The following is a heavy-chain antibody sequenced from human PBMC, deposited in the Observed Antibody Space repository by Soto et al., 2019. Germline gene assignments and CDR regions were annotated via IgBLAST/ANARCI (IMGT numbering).Heavy chain of an antibody. D-gene: IGHD3-16*01. CDR1: GYSISSGYY. CDR2: IYHSGST. V-gene: IGHV4-38-2*02. CDR3: ARDRHAVMGAFDI. J-gene: IGHJ3*02. Sequence: SETLSLTCAVSGYSISSGYYWGWIRQPPGKGLEWIGSIYHSGSTYYNPSLKSRVTISVDTSKNQFSLKLSSVTAADTAVYYCARDRHAVMGAFDIWGQGTMVTVSS.